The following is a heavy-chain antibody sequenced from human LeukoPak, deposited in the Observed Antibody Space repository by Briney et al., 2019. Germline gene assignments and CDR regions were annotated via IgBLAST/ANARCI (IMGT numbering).Heavy chain of an antibody. V-gene: IGHV3-23*01. Sequence: PGGSLRLSCAASGFTFSMYAMSWLRQAPGKGLEWVSGISGSGDSTYYADSVRGRFTISRDNSKDTLYVQMNSLRAEDAAVCYCAKGVALLAQQGYGGYDYLGRGTLVTVSS. J-gene: IGHJ4*02. D-gene: IGHD4-17*01. CDR2: ISGSGDST. CDR3: AKGVALLAQQGYGGYDY. CDR1: GFTFSMYA.